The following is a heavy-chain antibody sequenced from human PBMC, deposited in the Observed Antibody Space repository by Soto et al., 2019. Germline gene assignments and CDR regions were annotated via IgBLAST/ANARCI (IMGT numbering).Heavy chain of an antibody. CDR1: GGTFSSYT. V-gene: IGHV1-69*08. CDR3: ARERQTHDYGSPMDGYYYRMYV. Sequence: QVQLVQSGAEVKKPGSSVKVSCKASGGTFSSYTISWVRQAPGQGLEWMGRIIPILGIANYAQKFQGRVTITADKSTSTAYMELSSLRSEDTAEYYCARERQTHDYGSPMDGYYYRMYVWGQGTTVTVSS. D-gene: IGHD3-10*01. J-gene: IGHJ6*02. CDR2: IIPILGIA.